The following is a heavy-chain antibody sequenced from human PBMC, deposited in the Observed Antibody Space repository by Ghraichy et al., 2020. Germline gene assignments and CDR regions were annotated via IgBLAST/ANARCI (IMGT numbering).Heavy chain of an antibody. Sequence: LTCAASGFTFSSYGMHWVRQAPGKGLEWVAVIWYDGSNKYYADSVKGRFTISRDNSKNTLYLQMNSLRAEDTAVYYCARDWNDILTGYYLAAHDAFDIWGQGTMVTVSS. V-gene: IGHV3-33*01. D-gene: IGHD3-9*01. CDR2: IWYDGSNK. CDR1: GFTFSSYG. CDR3: ARDWNDILTGYYLAAHDAFDI. J-gene: IGHJ3*02.